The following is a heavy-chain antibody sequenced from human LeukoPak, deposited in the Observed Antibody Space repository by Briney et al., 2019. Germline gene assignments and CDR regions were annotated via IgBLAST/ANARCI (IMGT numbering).Heavy chain of an antibody. CDR3: AKDLGCSGGSCYSGVDY. Sequence: GGSLRLSCAASGFTFSSYGMHWVRQAPGKGLEWVAFIRYDGSNKYYADSVKGRFTISRDNSKNTLYLQMNSLRAEDTAAYYCAKDLGCSGGSCYSGVDYWGQGTLVTVSS. CDR2: IRYDGSNK. J-gene: IGHJ4*02. CDR1: GFTFSSYG. D-gene: IGHD2-15*01. V-gene: IGHV3-30*02.